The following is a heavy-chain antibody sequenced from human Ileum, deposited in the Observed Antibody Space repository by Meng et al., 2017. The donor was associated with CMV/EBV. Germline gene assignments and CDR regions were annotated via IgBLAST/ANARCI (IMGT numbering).Heavy chain of an antibody. CDR1: GSTFSSFA. J-gene: IGHJ4*02. Sequence: ASLKISCAASGSTFSSFAMTWVRQAPGKGLEWVSTIDSSDRTYYADSVKGRFTISRDNSMNTLHLQMNSLRAEDTAVYYCAKSLVDTAMDLDEWGQETLVTVSS. CDR2: IDSSDRT. D-gene: IGHD5-18*01. CDR3: AKSLVDTAMDLDE. V-gene: IGHV3-23*01.